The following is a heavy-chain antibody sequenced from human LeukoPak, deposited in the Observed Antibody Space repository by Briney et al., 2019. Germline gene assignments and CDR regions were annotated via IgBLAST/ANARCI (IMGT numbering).Heavy chain of an antibody. CDR2: ISSSSSYI. CDR1: GFTFSSYS. J-gene: IGHJ5*02. CDR3: AREGAGGYDFWSGYSKRDWFDP. V-gene: IGHV3-21*04. D-gene: IGHD3-3*01. Sequence: GGSLRLSCAASGFTFSSYSMNWVRQAPGKGLEWVSSISSSSSYIYYADSVKGRFTISRDNAKNSLYLQMNSLRAEDTALYYCAREGAGGYDFWSGYSKRDWFDPWGQGTPVTVSS.